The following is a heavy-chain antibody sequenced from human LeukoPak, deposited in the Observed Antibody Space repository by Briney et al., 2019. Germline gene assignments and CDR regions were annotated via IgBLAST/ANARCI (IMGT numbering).Heavy chain of an antibody. V-gene: IGHV4-59*01. J-gene: IGHJ4*02. CDR3: ARGPTRYYFDY. Sequence: PSETLSLTCTVSGGSISNYYWSWIRQPPGRGLEWIGYVYSSGSTNYNPSLKSRVTISVDTSKNQLSLKLSSVTAVDTAVYYCARGPTRYYFDYWGQGTLVTVSS. CDR2: VYSSGST. CDR1: GGSISNYY.